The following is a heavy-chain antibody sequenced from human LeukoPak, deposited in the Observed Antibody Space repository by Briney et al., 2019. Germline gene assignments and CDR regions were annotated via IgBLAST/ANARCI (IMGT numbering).Heavy chain of an antibody. CDR1: GFTFSSYS. Sequence: PGGSLRLSCAASGFTFSSYSMNWDRQAPGKGLEWVSSISSSSSYIYYADSVKGRFTISRDNAKNSLYLQMNSLRAEDTAVYYCAREKTRLSHPSDYWGQGTLVTVSS. CDR3: AREKTRLSHPSDY. J-gene: IGHJ4*02. CDR2: ISSSSSYI. D-gene: IGHD6-25*01. V-gene: IGHV3-21*01.